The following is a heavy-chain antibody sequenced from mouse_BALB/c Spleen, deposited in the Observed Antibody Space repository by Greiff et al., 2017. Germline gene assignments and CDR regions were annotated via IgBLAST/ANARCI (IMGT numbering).Heavy chain of an antibody. J-gene: IGHJ3*01. CDR1: GFTFSSYA. D-gene: IGHD2-3*01. V-gene: IGHV5-6-5*01. Sequence: EVMLVESGGGLVKPGGSLKLSCAASGFTFSSYAMSWVRQTPEKRLEWVASISSGGSTYYPDSVKGRFTISRDNARNILYLQMSSLRSEDTAMYYCARGRGLLPFAYWGQGTLVTVSA. CDR2: ISSGGST. CDR3: ARGRGLLPFAY.